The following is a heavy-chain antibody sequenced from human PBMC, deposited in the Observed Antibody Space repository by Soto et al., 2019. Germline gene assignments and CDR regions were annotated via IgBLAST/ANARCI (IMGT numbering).Heavy chain of an antibody. CDR2: IVVGSGNT. CDR1: GFTFTSSA. CDR3: AAAVEYYYDSSGYYNFEY. J-gene: IGHJ4*02. V-gene: IGHV1-58*01. Sequence: RASVKVSCKASGFTFTSSAVQWVRQARGQRLEWIGWIVVGSGNTNYAQKFQERVTITRDMSTSTAYMELSSLRSEDTAVYYCAAAVEYYYDSSGYYNFEYWGQGTLVTVSS. D-gene: IGHD3-22*01.